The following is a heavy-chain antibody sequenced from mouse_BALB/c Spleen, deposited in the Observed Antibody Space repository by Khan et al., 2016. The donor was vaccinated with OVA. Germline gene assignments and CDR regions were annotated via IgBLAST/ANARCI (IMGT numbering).Heavy chain of an antibody. J-gene: IGHJ3*01. CDR3: VRDGAYHRNDGWFAY. CDR2: INPSNGYT. D-gene: IGHD2-14*01. CDR1: GYTFTSYT. Sequence: QVQLQQSGAELARPWASVRMSCKASGYTFTSYTIHWIKKRPGPGLEWIGYINPSNGYTNDNQKFKDNATLTTDKSSTTAYLQLSSLTSDDSAVYNCVRDGAYHRNDGWFAYWGQGTLVTVSA. V-gene: IGHV1-4*01.